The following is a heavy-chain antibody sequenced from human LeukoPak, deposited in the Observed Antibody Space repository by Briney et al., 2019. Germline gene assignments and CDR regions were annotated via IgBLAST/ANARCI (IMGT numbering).Heavy chain of an antibody. Sequence: GGSLRLSCLTSGFTFSTNAMSWVRQAPGKGLEWVAVISYDGSNKYYADSVKGRFTISRDNSKSTLYLQMNSLRAEDTAVYYCARDDSYDFWSGYIDYWGQGTLVTVSS. CDR2: ISYDGSNK. J-gene: IGHJ4*02. D-gene: IGHD3-3*01. CDR1: GFTFSTNA. V-gene: IGHV3-30-3*01. CDR3: ARDDSYDFWSGYIDY.